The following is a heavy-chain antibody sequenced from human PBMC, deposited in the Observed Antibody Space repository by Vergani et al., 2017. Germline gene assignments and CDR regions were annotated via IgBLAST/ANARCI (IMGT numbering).Heavy chain of an antibody. CDR3: AKAGRDVAGTWDY. D-gene: IGHD6-19*01. V-gene: IGHV3-48*03. J-gene: IGHJ4*02. CDR2: ISSSGSTI. CDR1: GFTFSSYE. Sequence: EVQLVESGGGLVQPGGSLRLSCAASGFTFSSYEMNWVRQAPGKGLEWVSYISSSGSTIYYADSVKGRFTISRDNSKNTLYLQMNSLRAEDTAVYYCAKAGRDVAGTWDYWGQGTLVTVSS.